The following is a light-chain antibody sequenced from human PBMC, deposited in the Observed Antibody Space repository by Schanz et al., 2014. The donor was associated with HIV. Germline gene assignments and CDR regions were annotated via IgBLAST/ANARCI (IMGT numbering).Light chain of an antibody. CDR3: QQYGSS. J-gene: IGKJ3*01. Sequence: EIVLTQSPGTLSLSPGERGTLSCRASQSVNSNFIGWYQQKPGQAPRLLIFGASNRATGIPDRFSGGVSGTDFTLTISRLEPEDFAVYYCQQYGSSFGPGTKVEIK. V-gene: IGKV3-20*01. CDR2: GAS. CDR1: QSVNSNF.